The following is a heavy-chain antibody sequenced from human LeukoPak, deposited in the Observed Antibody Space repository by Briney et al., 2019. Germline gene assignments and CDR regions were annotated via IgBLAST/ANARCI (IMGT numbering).Heavy chain of an antibody. V-gene: IGHV3-30-3*01. CDR2: ISYDGSNK. J-gene: IGHJ4*02. CDR1: GFTFSSYA. D-gene: IGHD2-15*01. Sequence: PGGSLRLSCAASGFTFSSYAMHWVRQAPGKGLEWVAVISYDGSNKYYADSVKGRFTISRDNSKNTLYLQMNSLRAEDTAVYYCAREIEVLRLVAATPGFDYWGQGTLVTVSS. CDR3: AREIEVLRLVAATPGFDY.